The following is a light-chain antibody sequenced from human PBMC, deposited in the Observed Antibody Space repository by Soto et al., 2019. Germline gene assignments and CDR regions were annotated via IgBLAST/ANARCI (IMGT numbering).Light chain of an antibody. CDR3: QQRSNWPPIT. J-gene: IGKJ1*01. CDR1: QSVSSN. CDR2: GAS. Sequence: EVMMSQSPATLSVNPGERATLSCRASQSVSSNLAWYQQKPGQAPRLLIYGASTRATGIPAGFSGSGSGTDFTLTISSLEPEDFAVYYCQQRSNWPPITFGQGSKVDI. V-gene: IGKV3-11*01.